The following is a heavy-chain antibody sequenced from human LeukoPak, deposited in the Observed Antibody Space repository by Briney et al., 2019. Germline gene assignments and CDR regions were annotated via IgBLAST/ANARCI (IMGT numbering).Heavy chain of an antibody. V-gene: IGHV4-30-2*01. D-gene: IGHD4-17*01. J-gene: IGHJ6*04. CDR1: GGSFSSGGYS. CDR2: IYHSGST. CDR3: AMTTTVTTSYYYGMDV. Sequence: PSQTLSLTCAVSGGSFSSGGYSWSWLPQPPGPGLEWIGYIYHSGSTYYYPSLKSRVTISVDRSKNQFSLKLSSVTAADTAVYYCAMTTTVTTSYYYGMDVWGKGTTVTVSS.